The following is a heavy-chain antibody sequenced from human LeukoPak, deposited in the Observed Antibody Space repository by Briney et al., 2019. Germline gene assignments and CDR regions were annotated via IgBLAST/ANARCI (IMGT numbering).Heavy chain of an antibody. V-gene: IGHV3-48*03. J-gene: IGHJ6*02. Sequence: PGGSQRLSCAASGFTFSSYEMNWVRQAPGKGLEWVSYISSSGSTIYYADSVKGRFTISRDNAKNSLYLQMNSLRAEDTAVYYCARDNVGGGYDWDYYYYYGMDVWGQGTTVTVSS. CDR3: ARDNVGGGYDWDYYYYYGMDV. CDR2: ISSSGSTI. D-gene: IGHD5-12*01. CDR1: GFTFSSYE.